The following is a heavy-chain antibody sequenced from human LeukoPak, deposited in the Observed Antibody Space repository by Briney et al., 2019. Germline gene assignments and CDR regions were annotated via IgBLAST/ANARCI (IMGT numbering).Heavy chain of an antibody. Sequence: PSETLSLTCTVSGASFNSDEQYWNWIRQSPGKGLEWIGSIHPSGMLYNNPSLESRVTMLRDTSKNQFSLNLNSVTAADTVVYFCSRGLDSRKLGYWGQGILVTVSS. CDR2: IHPSGML. J-gene: IGHJ4*02. V-gene: IGHV4-31*03. D-gene: IGHD3-22*01. CDR1: GASFNSDEQY. CDR3: SRGLDSRKLGY.